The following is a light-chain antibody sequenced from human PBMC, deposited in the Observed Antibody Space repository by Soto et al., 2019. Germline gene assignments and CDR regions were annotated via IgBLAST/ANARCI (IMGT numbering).Light chain of an antibody. Sequence: IVFTQSPDTLSLSPGERATLSCRSGQSVSGFLAWYQQKPGQAPRLLIFDASNRATGIPARFSGSGSGTDFTLTISSLEPEDFAVYYCQQRSNWPLTFGGGTKVDI. J-gene: IGKJ4*01. CDR3: QQRSNWPLT. CDR1: QSVSGF. V-gene: IGKV3-11*01. CDR2: DAS.